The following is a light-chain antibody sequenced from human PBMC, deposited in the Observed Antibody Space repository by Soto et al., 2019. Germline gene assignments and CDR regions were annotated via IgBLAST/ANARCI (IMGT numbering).Light chain of an antibody. Sequence: AIRMTHSPSSLSSSTVYRVTITCRASQGISSYLAWYQQKPGKAPKLLIYAASTLQSGVPSRFSGSGSGTDFTLTISCLQSEDFATYYCQQYYSYPWTFGQGTKVDIK. V-gene: IGKV1-8*01. CDR1: QGISSY. CDR2: AAS. J-gene: IGKJ1*01. CDR3: QQYYSYPWT.